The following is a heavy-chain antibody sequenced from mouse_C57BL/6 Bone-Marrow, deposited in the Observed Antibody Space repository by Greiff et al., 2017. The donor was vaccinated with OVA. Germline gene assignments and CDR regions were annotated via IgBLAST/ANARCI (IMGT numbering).Heavy chain of an antibody. V-gene: IGHV3-1*01. CDR3: ARGRDYGSSPYAMDY. D-gene: IGHD1-1*01. CDR2: ISYSGST. Sequence: EVKLEESGPGMVKPSQSLSLTCTVTGYSITSGYDWHWIRHFPGNKLEWMGYISYSGSTNYNPSLKSRISITHDTSKNHFFLKLNSVTTEDTATYYCARGRDYGSSPYAMDYWGQGTSVTVSS. CDR1: GYSITSGYD. J-gene: IGHJ4*01.